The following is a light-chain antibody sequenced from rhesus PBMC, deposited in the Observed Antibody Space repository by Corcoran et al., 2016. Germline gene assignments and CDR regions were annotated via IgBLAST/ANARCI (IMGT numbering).Light chain of an antibody. CDR2: YHSDSDK. Sequence: QPVLTPPASLSASPGASVRLTCTLRTGINVGDYHIFWYQQQPGSPPRYLLNYHSDSDKGQGSGVPGRFSGSKGGSVNAGRLLIYGRASEDEADYYCAIWYNDAGLFGGGTRLTVL. CDR1: TGINVGDYH. V-gene: IGLV5-83*02. CDR3: AIWYNDAGL. J-gene: IGLJ2*01.